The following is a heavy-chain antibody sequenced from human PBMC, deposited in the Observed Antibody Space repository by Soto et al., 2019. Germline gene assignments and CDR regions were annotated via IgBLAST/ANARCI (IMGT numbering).Heavy chain of an antibody. V-gene: IGHV1-2*04. Sequence: ASVKVSCKASGYTFTGYYMHCVRQAPGQGLEWMGWINPNSGGTNYAQKFQGWVTMTRDTSISTAYMELSRLRSDDTAVYYCAREYSSSYYLDYWGQGTLVTVSS. D-gene: IGHD6-6*01. CDR1: GYTFTGYY. CDR2: INPNSGGT. CDR3: AREYSSSYYLDY. J-gene: IGHJ4*02.